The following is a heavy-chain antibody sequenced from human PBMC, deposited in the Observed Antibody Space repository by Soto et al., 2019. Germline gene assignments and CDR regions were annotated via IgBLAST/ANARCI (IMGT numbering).Heavy chain of an antibody. Sequence: PSETLSLTCAVYGGSISSSNWWRWVRQPPGKGLEGFGEIYPSGSTNYNPPLKSRVTISVDKSKNQFALNRSSVTTADRAVYYCARIAGGYDDFDYWGQGTLVTVSS. J-gene: IGHJ4*02. CDR2: IYPSGST. V-gene: IGHV4-4*02. CDR1: GGSISSSNW. CDR3: ARIAGGYDDFDY. D-gene: IGHD5-12*01.